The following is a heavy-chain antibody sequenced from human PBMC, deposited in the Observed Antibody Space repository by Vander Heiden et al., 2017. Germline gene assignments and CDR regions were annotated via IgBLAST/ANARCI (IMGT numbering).Heavy chain of an antibody. V-gene: IGHV3-15*04. CDR3: STDYAVYNNSAYFVP. J-gene: IGHJ4*02. D-gene: IGHD3-22*01. Sequence: EVKLVESGGSLVKPGGSLRLPCAGSGFNFPDAWMSWVRQAPGKGLEWVGRIEGKSGGGTTDYAAPVKGRFTISREDTKNMLYLQMGSLKTEDTAMYYCSTDYAVYNNSAYFVPWGQGTLVTVSS. CDR1: GFNFPDAW. CDR2: IEGKSGGGTT.